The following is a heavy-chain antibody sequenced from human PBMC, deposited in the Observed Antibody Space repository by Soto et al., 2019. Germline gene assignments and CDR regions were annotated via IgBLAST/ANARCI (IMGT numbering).Heavy chain of an antibody. J-gene: IGHJ6*03. D-gene: IGHD2-21*02. V-gene: IGHV1-46*01. CDR2: INPSGGST. CDR3: ARHTGGGDYYYYYYYYMDV. CDR1: GYTFTSYY. Sequence: ASVKVSCKASGYTFTSYYMHWVRQAPGQGLEWMGIINPSGGSTSYAQKFQGRVTMTRDTSTSTVYMELSSLRSEDTAVYYCARHTGGGDYYYYYYYYMDVWGKGTTVTVSS.